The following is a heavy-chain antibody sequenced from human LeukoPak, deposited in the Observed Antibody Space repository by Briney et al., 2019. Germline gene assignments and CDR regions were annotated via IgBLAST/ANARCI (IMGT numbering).Heavy chain of an antibody. J-gene: IGHJ3*02. V-gene: IGHV4-30-4*01. Sequence: PSQTLSLTCTVSGGSISSGDYYWSWIRQPPGKGLEWIGYIYYNGSTYYNPSLKSRVTISVDTSKNQFSLKLSPVTAADTAVYYCARGGWIRAFDIWGQGTMVTVSS. CDR2: IYYNGST. D-gene: IGHD5-18*01. CDR3: ARGGWIRAFDI. CDR1: GGSISSGDYY.